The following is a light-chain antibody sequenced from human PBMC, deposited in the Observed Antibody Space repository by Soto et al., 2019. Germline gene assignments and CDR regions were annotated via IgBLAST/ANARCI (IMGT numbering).Light chain of an antibody. V-gene: IGKV1-5*01. J-gene: IGKJ1*01. Sequence: DIQMTQSPSTLSTSVGDRVTITCRASQSIRSWLAWYQLKPGKAPKLLIYDASSLESGVPQRFSGSGSGTEFTLTISSLQTDDFSTYYCQQYHSYWTFGQGTKVDIK. CDR3: QQYHSYWT. CDR2: DAS. CDR1: QSIRSW.